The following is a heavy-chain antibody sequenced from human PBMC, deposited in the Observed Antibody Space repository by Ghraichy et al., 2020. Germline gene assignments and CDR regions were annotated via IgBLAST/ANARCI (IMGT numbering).Heavy chain of an antibody. CDR2: TYYRSKWYN. CDR1: GDSVSTISAA. J-gene: IGHJ3*02. D-gene: IGHD3-10*01. CDR3: AREIGDAFDI. V-gene: IGHV6-1*01. Sequence: SQTLSLTCAISGDSVSTISAAWSWIRQSPSRGLEWLGRTYYRSKWYNDYVISVKSRITINPDTSKNQFFLQLISVTPEDTAVYYCAREIGDAFDIWSQGTMVTVS.